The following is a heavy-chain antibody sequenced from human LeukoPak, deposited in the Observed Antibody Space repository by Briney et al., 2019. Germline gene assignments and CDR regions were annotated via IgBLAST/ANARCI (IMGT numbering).Heavy chain of an antibody. J-gene: IGHJ4*02. Sequence: SETLSLTCTVSGGSISSYYWSWIRQLPGKGLEWIGYIYYSGSTYYNPSLESRVTISVDTSKNQFSLKLRSVTAADTAVYYCARSSGWRYYFDYWGQGTLVTASS. CDR3: ARSSGWRYYFDY. CDR2: IYYSGST. D-gene: IGHD6-19*01. V-gene: IGHV4-59*06. CDR1: GGSISSYY.